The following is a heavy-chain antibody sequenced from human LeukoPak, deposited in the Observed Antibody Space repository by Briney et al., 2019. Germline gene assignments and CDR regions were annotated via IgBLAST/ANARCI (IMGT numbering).Heavy chain of an antibody. J-gene: IGHJ4*02. CDR3: ARLRGAMTPVTSDFDY. CDR1: GGSISSSGFY. D-gene: IGHD4-17*01. CDR2: INYSGTT. V-gene: IGHV4-39*01. Sequence: SETLSLTCTVSGGSISSSGFYWGWIRQPPGMGLEWIGSINYSGTTYYNPSLKSRVTISVDTSRNQFSLNLSSVTAADTAVYYCARLRGAMTPVTSDFDYWGQGTLVTVSS.